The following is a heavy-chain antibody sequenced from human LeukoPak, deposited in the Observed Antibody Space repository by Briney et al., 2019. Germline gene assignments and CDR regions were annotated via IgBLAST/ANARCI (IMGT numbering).Heavy chain of an antibody. D-gene: IGHD2-2*01. CDR3: ARALVVGDATRKYYYYMDV. Sequence: KPSETLSLTCTVSGGSISPYYWSWIRQPPGKRLEWIGYIFYSGSTSFSPSLKSRVTMSVDTSKNQFSLKLSSVTAADTAVYYCARALVVGDATRKYYYYMDVWGKGTTVTASS. J-gene: IGHJ6*03. V-gene: IGHV4-59*01. CDR2: IFYSGST. CDR1: GGSISPYY.